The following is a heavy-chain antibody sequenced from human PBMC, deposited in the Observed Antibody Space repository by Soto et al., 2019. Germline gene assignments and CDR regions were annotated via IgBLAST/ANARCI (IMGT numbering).Heavy chain of an antibody. CDR2: ISSSSSYI. J-gene: IGHJ6*04. D-gene: IGHD6-19*01. CDR1: GFTFSSYS. CDR3: ARYPYGRSSGWLKGDDDMGG. V-gene: IGHV3-21*01. Sequence: GGSLRLSCAASGFTFSSYSMNWVRQAPGKGLEWVSSISSSSSYIYYADSVKGRFTISRDNAKNSLYLQMNSQRAEDTAVYYCARYPYGRSSGWLKGDDDMGGWGKGTTGTVSS.